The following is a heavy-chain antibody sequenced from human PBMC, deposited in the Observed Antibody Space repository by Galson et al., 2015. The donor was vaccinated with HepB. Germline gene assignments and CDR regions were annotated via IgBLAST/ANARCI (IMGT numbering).Heavy chain of an antibody. CDR3: AGSGAYSGTYYAGMDV. Sequence: SLRLSCAASRFTFSSYAMSWVRLAPGKGLEWVSAVSSRGESTYYADSVRGRFAISRDNSRNTLYLHMTSLRAEDTAIYYCAGSGAYSGTYYAGMDVWG. V-gene: IGHV3-23*01. CDR2: VSSRGEST. CDR1: RFTFSSYA. D-gene: IGHD1-26*01. J-gene: IGHJ6*02.